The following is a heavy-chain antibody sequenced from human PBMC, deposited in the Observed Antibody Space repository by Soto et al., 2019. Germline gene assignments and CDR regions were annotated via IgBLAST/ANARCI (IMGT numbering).Heavy chain of an antibody. CDR2: INSDGSST. CDR3: ARALPLYGPIDY. D-gene: IGHD3-10*01. Sequence: PGGSLRLSCAASGFTFSTYWMHWVRQAPGKGLVWVSRINSDGSSTNYADSVKGRFTIPRDNAKNTLYLQMNSLRAEDTAVYYCARALPLYGPIDYWGQGTLVTVSS. J-gene: IGHJ4*02. V-gene: IGHV3-74*01. CDR1: GFTFSTYW.